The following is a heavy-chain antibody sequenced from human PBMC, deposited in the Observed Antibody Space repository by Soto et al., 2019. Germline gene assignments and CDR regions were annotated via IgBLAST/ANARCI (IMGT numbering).Heavy chain of an antibody. CDR2: AHHSGRT. CDR1: GGSIGSGDYY. CDR3: ARSEATALDF. Sequence: PSVTLALTCTVSGGSIGSGDYYWSWVRQSPGKGLEWIGEAHHSGRTNYNPSLKSRVTISVDRSQNHFSLQLTSVTAADTAVYYCARSEATALDFWGQGTLVTVSS. J-gene: IGHJ4*02. V-gene: IGHV4-4*02.